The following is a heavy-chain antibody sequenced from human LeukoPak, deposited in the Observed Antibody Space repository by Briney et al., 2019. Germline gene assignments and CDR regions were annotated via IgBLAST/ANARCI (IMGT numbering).Heavy chain of an antibody. CDR2: ISRTGDRT. D-gene: IGHD3-9*01. V-gene: IGHV3-23*01. CDR3: ARDRAYYDILTGYFRNDAFDI. Sequence: PGGSLRLSCAASGFTFSTYAMSWVRQAPGKGLEWVSSISRTGDRTFYADSVKGRFTISRDNAKNTLYLQMNSLRAEDTAVYYCARDRAYYDILTGYFRNDAFDIWGQGTMVTVSS. J-gene: IGHJ3*02. CDR1: GFTFSTYA.